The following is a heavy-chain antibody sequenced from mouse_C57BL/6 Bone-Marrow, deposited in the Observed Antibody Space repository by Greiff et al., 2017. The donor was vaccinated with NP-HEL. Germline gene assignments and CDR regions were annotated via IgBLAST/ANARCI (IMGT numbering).Heavy chain of an antibody. CDR3: AGYKYYYGSSYLYWYFDV. D-gene: IGHD1-1*01. Sequence: EVKLVESGGGLVQPGGSLSLSCAASGFTFTDYYMSWVRQPPGKALEWLGFIRNKANGYTTEYSASVKGRFTISRDNSQSILYLQMNALRAEDSATYYCAGYKYYYGSSYLYWYFDVWGTGTTVTVSS. CDR1: GFTFTDYY. V-gene: IGHV7-3*01. J-gene: IGHJ1*03. CDR2: IRNKANGYTT.